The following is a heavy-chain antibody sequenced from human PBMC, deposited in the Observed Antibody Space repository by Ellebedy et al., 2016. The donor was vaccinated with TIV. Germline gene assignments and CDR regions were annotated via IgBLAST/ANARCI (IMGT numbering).Heavy chain of an antibody. D-gene: IGHD6-19*01. CDR1: GFTFSNYW. J-gene: IGHJ4*02. V-gene: IGHV3-7*03. CDR3: SRDERAVAGPGDY. Sequence: PGGSLRLSCAASGFTFSNYWISWVRQAPGKGLEWVANINGDGSEKYYVESVKGRFTISRDNAKNSLYLQMNSLRVEDLAVYYCSRDERAVAGPGDYWGQGTLVIVS. CDR2: INGDGSEK.